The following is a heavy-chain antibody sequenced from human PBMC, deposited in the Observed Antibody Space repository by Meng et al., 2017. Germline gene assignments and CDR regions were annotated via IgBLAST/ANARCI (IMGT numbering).Heavy chain of an antibody. CDR3: TTLYGYFIS. CDR1: VGSIRNDQW. D-gene: IGHD4-17*01. CDR2: IYHSGKT. V-gene: IGHV4-4*03. J-gene: IGHJ4*02. Sequence: QEQPPESVRGLLKPLATCALTCDVSVGSIRNDQWCSWVRQAPGKGLEWIGEIYHSGKTNYNPSVKSRVSMSVDKSQTHFSLRLSAVTPAVTAVYYCTTLYGYFISWGLGTLVTVSS.